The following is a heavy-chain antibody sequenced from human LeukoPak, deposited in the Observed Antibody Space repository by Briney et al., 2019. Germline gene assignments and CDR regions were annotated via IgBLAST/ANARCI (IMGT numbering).Heavy chain of an antibody. Sequence: PGGSLRLSCAASGFTFSDYYMSWIRQAPGKGLEWVSYISSSGSTIYYADSVKGRFTISRDNAKNSLYLQMNSLRAEDTAVYYCARELNVDTANWFDLWGQGTLVTVSS. CDR1: GFTFSDYY. CDR2: ISSSGSTI. D-gene: IGHD5-18*01. J-gene: IGHJ5*02. CDR3: ARELNVDTANWFDL. V-gene: IGHV3-11*01.